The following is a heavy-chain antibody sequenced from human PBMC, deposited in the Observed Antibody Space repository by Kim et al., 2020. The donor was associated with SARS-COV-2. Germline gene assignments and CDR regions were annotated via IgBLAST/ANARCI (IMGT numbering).Heavy chain of an antibody. CDR3: AGDPLKNPVPLGYYYYYGMDV. CDR2: IYYSGST. Sequence: SETLSLTCTVSGGSISSGGYYWSWIRQHPGKGLEWIGYIYYSGSTYYNPSLKSRVTISVDTSKNQFSLKLSSVTAADTAVYYCAGDPLKNPVPLGYYYYYGMDVWCQGTTVTVSS. CDR1: GGSISSGGYY. J-gene: IGHJ6*02. V-gene: IGHV4-31*03.